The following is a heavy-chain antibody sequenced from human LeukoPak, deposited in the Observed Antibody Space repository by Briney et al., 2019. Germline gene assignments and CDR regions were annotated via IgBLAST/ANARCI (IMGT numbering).Heavy chain of an antibody. D-gene: IGHD3-22*01. V-gene: IGHV4-59*01. CDR1: GGSISSYY. CDR3: ARDSYYYDNAFDI. CDR2: IYYSGST. J-gene: IGHJ3*02. Sequence: SETLSLTCTVSGGSISSYYWSWIRQPPGKGLDWIGYIYYSGSTNYNPSLKSRVTISVDTSKNQFSLKLSSVTAADTAVYYCARDSYYYDNAFDIWGQGTMVTVSS.